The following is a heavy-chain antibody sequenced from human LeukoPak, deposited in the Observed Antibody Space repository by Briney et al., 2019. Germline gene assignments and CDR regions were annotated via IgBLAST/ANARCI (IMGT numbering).Heavy chain of an antibody. J-gene: IGHJ4*02. CDR1: GGSISSSSYY. CDR2: IYYSGST. D-gene: IGHD2-2*01. V-gene: IGHV4-39*07. CDR3: ARVYCSSTSCYLDY. Sequence: PSETLSLTCTVSGGSISSSSYYWGRIRQPPGKGLEWIGSIYYSGSTYYNPSLKSRVTISVDTSKNQFSLKLSSVTAADTAVYYCARVYCSSTSCYLDYWGQGTLVTVSS.